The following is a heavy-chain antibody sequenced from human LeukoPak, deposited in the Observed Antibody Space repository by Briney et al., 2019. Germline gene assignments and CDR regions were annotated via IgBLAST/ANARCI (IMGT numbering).Heavy chain of an antibody. V-gene: IGHV4-34*01. CDR1: GGSFSGYY. Sequence: SETLPLTCAVYGGSFSGYYWSWIRQPPGKGLEWIGEINHSGSTNYNPSLKSRVTISVDTSKNQFSLKLSSVTAADTAVYYCARGLIAARRGGWFDPWGQGTLVTVSS. J-gene: IGHJ5*02. CDR3: ARGLIAARRGGWFDP. D-gene: IGHD6-6*01. CDR2: INHSGST.